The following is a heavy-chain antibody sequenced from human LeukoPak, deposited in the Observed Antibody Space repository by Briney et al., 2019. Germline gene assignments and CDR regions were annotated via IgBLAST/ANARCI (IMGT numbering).Heavy chain of an antibody. CDR1: GDSVSSNSAA. D-gene: IGHD1-26*01. CDR2: TYYRSKWYN. Sequence: SQTLSLTCDISGDSVSSNSAAWNWIRQSPSRGLEGLGRTYYRSKWYNDYAASVKSRISINPGTSKNQFSLHLNSVTPEDTAVYYCARDQGGSYYFDYWGQGTLVTVSS. V-gene: IGHV6-1*01. J-gene: IGHJ4*02. CDR3: ARDQGGSYYFDY.